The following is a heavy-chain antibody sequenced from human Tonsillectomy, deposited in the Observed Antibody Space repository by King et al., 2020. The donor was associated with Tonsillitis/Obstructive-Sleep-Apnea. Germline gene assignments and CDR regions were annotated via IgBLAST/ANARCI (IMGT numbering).Heavy chain of an antibody. CDR1: GYTFTSYG. D-gene: IGHD3-22*01. V-gene: IGHV1-18*01. Sequence: QLVQSGAEVKKPGASVKVSCKASGYTFTSYGISWVRQAPGQGLEWMGWISAYNCDTNYAQKLQCRVTMTTDTSTSTAYMEVRSLRSDDTAVYYCARDSMSHYFDSSAYYTFQNWGQGTLVTVSS. J-gene: IGHJ4*02. CDR2: ISAYNCDT. CDR3: ARDSMSHYFDSSAYYTFQN.